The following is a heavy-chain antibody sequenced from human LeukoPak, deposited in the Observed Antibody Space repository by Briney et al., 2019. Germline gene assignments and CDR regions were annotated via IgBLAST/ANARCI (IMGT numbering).Heavy chain of an antibody. V-gene: IGHV4-59*08. D-gene: IGHD6-19*01. CDR1: GGSINSHY. CDR2: IYYTGKN. CDR3: VRRDTGWNYFDY. J-gene: IGHJ4*02. Sequence: SETLSLTCAVSGGSINSHYWGWIRQPPGKGLQRIGDIYYTGKNNYNPSLKSRVTISLDTSKDHLSLNLTSVVAADTAIYYCVRRDTGWNYFDYWGQGILVTVSS.